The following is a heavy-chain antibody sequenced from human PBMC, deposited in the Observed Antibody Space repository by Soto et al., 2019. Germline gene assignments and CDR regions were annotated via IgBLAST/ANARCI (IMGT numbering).Heavy chain of an antibody. V-gene: IGHV4-31*03. J-gene: IGHJ4*02. CDR2: IYYSGST. D-gene: IGHD2-15*01. CDR3: ARDHIVYCSGGSCFYV. Sequence: SETLSLTCTVSGGSISSGGYYWSWIRQHPGKGLEWIGYIYYSGSTYYNPSLKSRVTISVDTSKNQFSLKLSSVTAADTAVYYCARDHIVYCSGGSCFYVWGQGTLVTVSS. CDR1: GGSISSGGYY.